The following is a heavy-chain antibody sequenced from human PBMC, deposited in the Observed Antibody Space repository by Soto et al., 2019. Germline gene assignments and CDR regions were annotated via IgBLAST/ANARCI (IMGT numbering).Heavy chain of an antibody. CDR3: VRVSSSTPWGWFDP. CDR2: IYPGDSDT. D-gene: IGHD2-2*01. Sequence: PGESLKISCKGSGYNFATYWIAWVRQLPGKGPEWMGIIYPGDSDTRYSPSFQGQVTISADKSISTAYLQWSSLKASDTAMYYCVRVSSSTPWGWFDPWGQGTLVTVSS. V-gene: IGHV5-51*01. CDR1: GYNFATYW. J-gene: IGHJ5*02.